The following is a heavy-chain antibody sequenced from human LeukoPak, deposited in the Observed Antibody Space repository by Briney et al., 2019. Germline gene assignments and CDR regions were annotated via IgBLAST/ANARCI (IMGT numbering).Heavy chain of an antibody. Sequence: SGTPSLTCTVSGGSITSYYWTWIRQPPGEGLEWIGYIYYTGSTNYNPSLTSRVTLSVHTSNNEVSLKLKSVTVADTAVYYCARVGVEVELATFDYWGRGTLVPVSP. CDR2: IYYTGST. D-gene: IGHD5-24*01. CDR1: GGSITSYY. CDR3: ARVGVEVELATFDY. V-gene: IGHV4-59*01. J-gene: IGHJ4*02.